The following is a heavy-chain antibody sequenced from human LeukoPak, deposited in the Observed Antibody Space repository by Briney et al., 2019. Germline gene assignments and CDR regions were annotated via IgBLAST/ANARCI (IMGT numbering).Heavy chain of an antibody. CDR1: GFTFSSDG. D-gene: IGHD1-26*01. Sequence: GGSLRLSCAASGFTFSSDGMSWVRQAPGKGLEWLSSISASGGGTVYADSVKGRVTISRDNSKNTLYLQMNSLRAEDTAVYSCAKNLLGSGSYSWYFDLWGRATLVTVSS. V-gene: IGHV3-23*01. CDR2: ISASGGGT. CDR3: AKNLLGSGSYSWYFDL. J-gene: IGHJ2*01.